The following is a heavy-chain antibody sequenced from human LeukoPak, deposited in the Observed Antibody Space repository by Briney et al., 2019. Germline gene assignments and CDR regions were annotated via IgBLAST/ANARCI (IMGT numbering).Heavy chain of an antibody. Sequence: KSSETLSLTCTVSGDSISSGDYYWSWIRQPAGKGLEWIGRISSSGSTNYNPSLKSRVTISVDTSKNQFSLKLSSVTAADTAVYYCARYGSGSFLTRYYYYMDVWGKGTTVTISS. CDR2: ISSSGST. CDR3: ARYGSGSFLTRYYYYMDV. CDR1: GDSISSGDYY. D-gene: IGHD3-10*01. J-gene: IGHJ6*03. V-gene: IGHV4-61*02.